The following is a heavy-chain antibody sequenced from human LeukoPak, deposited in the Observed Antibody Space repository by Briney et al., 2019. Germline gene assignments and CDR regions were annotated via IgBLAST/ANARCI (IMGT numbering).Heavy chain of an antibody. V-gene: IGHV3-23*01. Sequence: GGSLRLSCAASGFTFSSYAMRWVRQAAGKGLEWVSAISGSGGSTYSADSVKGRFTISRDNSRNTLYLQMNRLRVEDTAVYYCAKDARRSSGWYFFDHWGQGTLVTVSS. D-gene: IGHD6-19*01. J-gene: IGHJ4*02. CDR3: AKDARRSSGWYFFDH. CDR1: GFTFSSYA. CDR2: ISGSGGST.